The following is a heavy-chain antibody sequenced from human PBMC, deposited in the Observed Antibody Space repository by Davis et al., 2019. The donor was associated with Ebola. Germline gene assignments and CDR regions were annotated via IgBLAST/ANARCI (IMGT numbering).Heavy chain of an antibody. J-gene: IGHJ4*02. D-gene: IGHD3-10*01. CDR1: GFTFSSYA. Sequence: GESLKISCAASGFTFSSYAMSWVRQAPGKGLEWVSALSGSGGSTYYADSVKGRFTISRDNSKNTLYLQMNSLRAEDTAVYYCARAGYPSLWFGELDYWGQGTLVTVSS. CDR3: ARAGYPSLWFGELDY. CDR2: LSGSGGST. V-gene: IGHV3-23*01.